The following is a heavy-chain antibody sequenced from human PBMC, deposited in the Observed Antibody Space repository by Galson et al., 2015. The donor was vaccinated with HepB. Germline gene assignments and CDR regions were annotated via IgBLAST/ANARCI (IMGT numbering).Heavy chain of an antibody. Sequence: SLRLSCAASGFTFSSYAMHWVRQAPGKGLEWVAVISYDGSNKCYADSVKGRFTISRDNSKNTLYLQMNSLRPEDTAVYYCARGLRGEGFDYWGQGTLVTVSS. CDR2: ISYDGSNK. CDR3: ARGLRGEGFDY. CDR1: GFTFSSYA. J-gene: IGHJ4*02. D-gene: IGHD3-16*01. V-gene: IGHV3-30*04.